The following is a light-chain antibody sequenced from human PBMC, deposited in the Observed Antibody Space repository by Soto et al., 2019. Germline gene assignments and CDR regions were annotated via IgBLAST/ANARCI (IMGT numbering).Light chain of an antibody. J-gene: IGKJ1*01. CDR1: QSVSSN. CDR2: GAS. V-gene: IGKV3-15*01. Sequence: EIVMTPSPATLSVSPGERATLSCRASQSVSSNLAWYQQKPGQAPRLLIYGASTRATGIPARFSGRGSGTEFTLTISSLQSEDFAVYYCQQYNNWWTFGQGTKVEIK. CDR3: QQYNNWWT.